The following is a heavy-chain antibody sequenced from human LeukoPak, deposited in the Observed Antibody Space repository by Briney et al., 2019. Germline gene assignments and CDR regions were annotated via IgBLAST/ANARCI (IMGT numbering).Heavy chain of an antibody. CDR1: GYTFTGYY. J-gene: IGHJ4*02. CDR2: INPNSGGT. D-gene: IGHD3-22*01. CDR3: ASRKYYDSSGRPLDY. V-gene: IGHV1-2*06. Sequence: ASVKVSCKAPGYTFTGYYMHWVRQAPGQGLEWMGRINPNSGGTNYAQKFQGRVTMTRDTSISTAYMELSRLRSDDTAVYYCASRKYYDSSGRPLDYWGQGTLVTVSS.